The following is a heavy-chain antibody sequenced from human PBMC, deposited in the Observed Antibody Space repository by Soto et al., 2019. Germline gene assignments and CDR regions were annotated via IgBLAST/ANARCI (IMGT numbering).Heavy chain of an antibody. J-gene: IGHJ4*02. CDR3: AKDDYCKGGSCYLYYLDS. D-gene: IGHD2-15*01. CDR1: GFIFSDYA. V-gene: IGHV3-23*01. Sequence: GGSLRLSCVGSGFIFSDYAMTWVRQAPGKGLEWVATISFGGGNTYHADSLEGRFTISRDNSKNTLFLQMYDLRAEDTALYYCAKDDYCKGGSCYLYYLDSWGLGTPVTVSS. CDR2: ISFGGGNT.